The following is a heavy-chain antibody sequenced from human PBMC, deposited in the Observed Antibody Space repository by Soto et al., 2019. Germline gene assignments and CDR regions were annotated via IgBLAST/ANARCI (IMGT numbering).Heavy chain of an antibody. D-gene: IGHD2-2*01. J-gene: IGHJ6*02. Sequence: GGSLRLSCAAAGFTFSSYGMGWIRQAPGKGLEWVSAVSGSGGSVYCADSVRCRFTISRDNSKNTLYLQVNSLRAEDTAIYYCAKGSVVGADYSYGMDVWGQGTTVTVSS. CDR3: AKGSVVGADYSYGMDV. CDR2: VSGSGGSV. V-gene: IGHV3-23*01. CDR1: GFTFSSYG.